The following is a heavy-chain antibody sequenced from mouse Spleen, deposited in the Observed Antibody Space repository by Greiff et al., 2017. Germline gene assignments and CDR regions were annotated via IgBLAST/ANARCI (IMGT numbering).Heavy chain of an antibody. CDR3: ARHEVHYYGSSPFAY. Sequence: EVMLVESGGGLVQPGGSLKLSCAASGFTFSDYYMYWVRQTPEKRLEWVAYISNGGGSTYYPDTVKGRFTISRDNAKNTLYLQMSRLKSEDTAMYYCARHEVHYYGSSPFAYWGQGTLVTVSA. CDR2: ISNGGGST. CDR1: GFTFSDYY. J-gene: IGHJ3*01. D-gene: IGHD1-1*01. V-gene: IGHV5-12*01.